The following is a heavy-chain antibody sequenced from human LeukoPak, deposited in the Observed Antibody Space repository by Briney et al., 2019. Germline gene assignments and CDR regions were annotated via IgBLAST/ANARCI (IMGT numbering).Heavy chain of an antibody. D-gene: IGHD2-2*01. Sequence: SETLSLTCTVSGGSISSYYWSWIRQPPGKGLEWIGYIYYSGSTNYNPSLKSRVTISVDTSKNQFSLKPSSVPAADTAVYYCARVVNPKGYCSSTSCPPVVYFDYWGQGTLVTVSS. J-gene: IGHJ4*02. CDR3: ARVVNPKGYCSSTSCPPVVYFDY. V-gene: IGHV4-59*01. CDR2: IYYSGST. CDR1: GGSISSYY.